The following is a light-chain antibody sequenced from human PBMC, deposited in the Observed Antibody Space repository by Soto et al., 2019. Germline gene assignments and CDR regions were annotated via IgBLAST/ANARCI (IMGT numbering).Light chain of an antibody. CDR1: SSDFGSYKF. CDR3: FSFTSTNTHV. CDR2: ETS. J-gene: IGLJ1*01. Sequence: QSVLTQPASVSGSPGQSVTISCTGTSSDFGSYKFVSWYQHHPGKVPKVIIYETSKRPSGVSDRFSGSKSGNTASLTFSGLQAEDEADYYCFSFTSTNTHVFGSGTKVTVL. V-gene: IGLV2-23*01.